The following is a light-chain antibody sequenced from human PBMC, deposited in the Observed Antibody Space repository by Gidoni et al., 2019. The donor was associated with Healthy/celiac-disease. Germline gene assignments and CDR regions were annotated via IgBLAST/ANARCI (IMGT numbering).Light chain of an antibody. V-gene: IGKV3-20*01. CDR1: QSVSSSY. CDR3: QQYGSPWT. CDR2: GAS. Sequence: EIVLTQSPGTLSLSPGERATLSCRASQSVSSSYLAWYQQKPGQAPRLLIYGASSRATGIPDRFSGSGSGTDFTLTISRLEPEDFAVYYWQQYGSPWTFXXXTKVEIK. J-gene: IGKJ1*01.